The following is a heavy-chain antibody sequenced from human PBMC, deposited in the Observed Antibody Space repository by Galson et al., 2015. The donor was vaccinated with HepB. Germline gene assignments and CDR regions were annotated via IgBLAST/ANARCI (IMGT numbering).Heavy chain of an antibody. J-gene: IGHJ5*02. Sequence: SVKVSCKASGYTFTSYGISWVRQAPGQGLEWMGWISAYNGNTNYAQKLQGRVTMTTDTSTSTAYMELRSLRSDDTAVYYCARGPYDFWSGYSVWFDPWGQGTLVTVSS. D-gene: IGHD3-3*01. CDR2: ISAYNGNT. V-gene: IGHV1-18*01. CDR1: GYTFTSYG. CDR3: ARGPYDFWSGYSVWFDP.